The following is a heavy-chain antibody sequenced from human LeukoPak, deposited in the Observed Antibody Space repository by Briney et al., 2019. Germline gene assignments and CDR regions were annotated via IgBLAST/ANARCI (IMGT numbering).Heavy chain of an antibody. CDR2: INSGSTI. CDR3: AKGYLSGGYCSSTSCYYFDY. Sequence: GGSLRLSCAASGFTFDRYSMNWVRQAPGKGLKWLSYINSGSTIYYADSMKGRFTVSRDNAKNTLYLQMNSLRAEDTAVYYCAKGYLSGGYCSSTSCYYFDYWGQGTLVTVSS. V-gene: IGHV3-48*01. CDR1: GFTFDRYS. J-gene: IGHJ4*02. D-gene: IGHD2-2*01.